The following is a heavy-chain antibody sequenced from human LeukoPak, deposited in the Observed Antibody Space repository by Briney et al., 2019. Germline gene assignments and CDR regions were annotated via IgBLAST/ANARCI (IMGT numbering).Heavy chain of an antibody. Sequence: PGGSLRLSCAASGFIFSSYWMNWVRQAPGKGLEWVANIKEDGSAKYYVDSVKGRFTISRDNAKNSLYLQMNSLRAENTAVYYCVMDMDVWGQGTTVTVSS. V-gene: IGHV3-7*05. CDR2: IKEDGSAK. CDR3: VMDMDV. J-gene: IGHJ6*02. CDR1: GFIFSSYW.